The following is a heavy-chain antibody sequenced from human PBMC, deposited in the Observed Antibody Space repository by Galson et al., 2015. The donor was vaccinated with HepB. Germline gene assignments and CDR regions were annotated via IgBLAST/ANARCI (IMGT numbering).Heavy chain of an antibody. V-gene: IGHV3-23*01. CDR1: GFTFSSYA. J-gene: IGHJ4*02. Sequence: SLRLSCAASGFTFSSYAMSWVRQAPGKGLEWVSAISGSGGSTYYADSVKGRFTISRDNSKNTLYLQMNSLRAEDTAVYYCAKMTRYCSSTSCQRIDYWGQGTLVTVSS. CDR2: ISGSGGST. D-gene: IGHD2-2*01. CDR3: AKMTRYCSSTSCQRIDY.